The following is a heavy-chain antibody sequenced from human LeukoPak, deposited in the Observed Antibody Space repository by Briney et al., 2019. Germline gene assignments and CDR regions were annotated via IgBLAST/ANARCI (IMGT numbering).Heavy chain of an antibody. V-gene: IGHV1-8*01. D-gene: IGHD3-22*01. J-gene: IGHJ4*02. CDR1: GYTFTSYD. CDR2: MNPNSGNT. Sequence: ASVKVSCKASGYTFTSYDINWVRQATGQGLEWMGWMNPNSGNTGYAQKFQGRVTMTRNTSISTAYMELSSLRSDDTAVYYCANAHLHTMIVVFSFDYWGQGTLVTVSS. CDR3: ANAHLHTMIVVFSFDY.